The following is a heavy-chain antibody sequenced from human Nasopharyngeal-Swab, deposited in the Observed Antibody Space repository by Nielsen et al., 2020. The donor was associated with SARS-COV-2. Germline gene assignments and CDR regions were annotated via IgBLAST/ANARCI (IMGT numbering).Heavy chain of an antibody. J-gene: IGHJ5*02. CDR1: GFTFSSYG. V-gene: IGHV3-30*03. CDR3: ARDNGYCSGDACYLGGWLDP. Sequence: GGSLRLSCAGSGFTFSSYGMNWARQAPGKGLEWVAVMSNDGNYKFYADSVKGRFTISRDNSKNTLYLQMNSLRAEDTAVYYCARDNGYCSGDACYLGGWLDPWGQGTLVTVSS. D-gene: IGHD2-15*01. CDR2: MSNDGNYK.